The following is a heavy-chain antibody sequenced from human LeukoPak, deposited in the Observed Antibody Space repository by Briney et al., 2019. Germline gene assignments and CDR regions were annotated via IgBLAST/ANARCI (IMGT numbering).Heavy chain of an antibody. CDR3: ARALSYCSSTSCSLYYYYYYMDA. CDR2: ISSGSTTI. V-gene: IGHV3-48*01. Sequence: GGSLRLSSAASGFTFSSHNMNWVRQAPGKGLEWVSYISSGSTTIYQADSVKGRFTISRDNAKNSLYLQMNSLRAEDTAVYYCARALSYCSSTSCSLYYYYYYMDAWGKGTTVTVSS. CDR1: GFTFSSHN. J-gene: IGHJ6*03. D-gene: IGHD2-2*01.